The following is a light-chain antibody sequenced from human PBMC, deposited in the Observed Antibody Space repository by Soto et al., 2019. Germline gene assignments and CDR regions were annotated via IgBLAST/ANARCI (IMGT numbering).Light chain of an antibody. CDR2: LNSDGSH. Sequence: QSVLTQSPSASASLGASVKLTRTLSSGHSNYAIAWHQQQSEKGPRYLMKLNSDGSHSKGDGIPDRFSGSSSGAERCLTISSLQSEDEADYYCQTWGSGIVVFGGGTKLTVL. J-gene: IGLJ2*01. CDR3: QTWGSGIVV. CDR1: SGHSNYA. V-gene: IGLV4-69*01.